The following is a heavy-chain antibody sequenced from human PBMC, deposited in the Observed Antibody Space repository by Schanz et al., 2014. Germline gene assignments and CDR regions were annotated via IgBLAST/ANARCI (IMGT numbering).Heavy chain of an antibody. CDR1: GFTFSSYA. D-gene: IGHD3-22*01. CDR2: ISGSGGST. Sequence: EVRLVESGGGLIQPGGSLRLSCAASGFTFSSYAMSWVRQAPGKGLEWVSGISGSGGSTYYADSVKGRFTISRDNSKNTLYLQMNSLRAEDTAVYYCAKDPSHGDYDYYFDYWGQGTLVTVSS. CDR3: AKDPSHGDYDYYFDY. V-gene: IGHV3-23*04. J-gene: IGHJ4*02.